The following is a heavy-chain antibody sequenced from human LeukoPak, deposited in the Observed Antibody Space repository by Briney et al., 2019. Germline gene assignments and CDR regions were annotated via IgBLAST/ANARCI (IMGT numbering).Heavy chain of an antibody. CDR2: IYSGGST. V-gene: IGHV3-66*01. D-gene: IGHD4-17*01. CDR1: GFTFSSYW. CDR3: ARDKGGAHSN. Sequence: GSLRLSCAASGFTFSSYWMHWVRQAPGKGLEWVSVIYSGGSTYSADSVKGRFTISRDISKNTLYLQMNSLRAEDTAVYYCARDKGGAHSNWGQGTLVTVSS. J-gene: IGHJ4*02.